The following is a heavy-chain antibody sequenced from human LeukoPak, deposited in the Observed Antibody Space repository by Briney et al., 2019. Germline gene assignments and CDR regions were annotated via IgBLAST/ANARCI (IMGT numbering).Heavy chain of an antibody. V-gene: IGHV1-69*01. CDR3: ARDRRTYGSGWYDY. D-gene: IGHD6-19*01. CDR1: GGTFSSYA. CDR2: IIPIFGTA. Sequence: GASVKVSCKASGGTFSSYAISWVRQAPGQGLEWMGGIIPIFGTANYAQKFQGRVTITADESTSTAYMELSSLRSEDTAVYYCARDRRTYGSGWYDYWGQGTLVTVSS. J-gene: IGHJ4*02.